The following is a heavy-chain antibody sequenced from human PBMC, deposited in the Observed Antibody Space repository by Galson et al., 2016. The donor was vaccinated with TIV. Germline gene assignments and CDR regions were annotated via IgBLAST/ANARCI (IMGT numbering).Heavy chain of an antibody. V-gene: IGHV1-46*01. J-gene: IGHJ4*02. CDR1: GYTFTSYY. Sequence: SVKVSCKASGYTFTSYYMHWVRQAPGQGLEWMGIINPSGGSTSYAQKFQGRATMTRDTSTSTVYMELSSLRSEDTAAYYCARVLEVAGTDYWGQGTLVTVSS. D-gene: IGHD6-19*01. CDR2: INPSGGST. CDR3: ARVLEVAGTDY.